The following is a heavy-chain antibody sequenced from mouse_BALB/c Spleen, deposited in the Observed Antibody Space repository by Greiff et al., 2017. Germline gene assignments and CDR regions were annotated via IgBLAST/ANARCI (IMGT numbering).Heavy chain of an antibody. CDR2: ISYDGSN. CDR3: ARYGNEAMDY. V-gene: IGHV3-6*02. D-gene: IGHD2-1*01. J-gene: IGHJ4*01. CDR1: GYSITSGYY. Sequence: DVKLVESGPGLVKPSQSLSLTCSVTGYSITSGYYWNWIRQFPGNKLEWMGYISYDGSNNYNPSLKNRISITRDPSKNQFFLKLNAVTTEDTATYYCARYGNEAMDYWGQGTSVTVSS.